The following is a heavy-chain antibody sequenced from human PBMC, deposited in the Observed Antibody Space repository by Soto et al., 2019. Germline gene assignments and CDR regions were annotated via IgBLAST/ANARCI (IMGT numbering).Heavy chain of an antibody. Sequence: QVQLVQPGAEVKKPGASVKFSCKASGYIFTNFYIHWVRLAPGQGLEWIGIINPNGGSTNYAQNFQGRVTMTRDTSTSTVYMDLSSLRSEDTAVYYCTRGLASGDYWGQGTLITVSS. CDR2: INPNGGST. D-gene: IGHD6-6*01. CDR1: GYIFTNFY. J-gene: IGHJ4*02. CDR3: TRGLASGDY. V-gene: IGHV1-46*03.